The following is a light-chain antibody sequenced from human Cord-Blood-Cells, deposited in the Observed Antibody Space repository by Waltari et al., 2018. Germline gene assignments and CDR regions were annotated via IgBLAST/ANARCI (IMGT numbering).Light chain of an antibody. V-gene: IGLV2-23*01. J-gene: IGLJ2*01. CDR3: CSYAGSSTPVV. CDR2: EGS. Sequence: QSVLTQPPSVSGAPGQRVTISCTGSRSNIGAGYDVHWYQQHPGKAPKLMIYEGSKRPSGVSNRFSGSKSGNTASLTISGLQAEDEADYYCCSYAGSSTPVVFGGGTKLTVL. CDR1: RSNIGAGYD.